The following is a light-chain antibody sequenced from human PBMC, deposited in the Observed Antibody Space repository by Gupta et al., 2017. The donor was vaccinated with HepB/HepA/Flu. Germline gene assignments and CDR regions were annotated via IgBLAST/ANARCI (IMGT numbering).Light chain of an antibody. CDR2: DAS. J-gene: IGKJ4*01. CDR1: QSVSGY. Sequence: EIVLTQSPATLSLSPGERATLSCRASQSVSGYVAWYQQKPGQSPRLLIYDASNRATGIPARFSGSGDGTDFALTISGREPEDFAVYYCHHRYNGHPTYTFGGGTKVEIK. V-gene: IGKV3D-11*02. CDR3: HHRYNGHPTYT.